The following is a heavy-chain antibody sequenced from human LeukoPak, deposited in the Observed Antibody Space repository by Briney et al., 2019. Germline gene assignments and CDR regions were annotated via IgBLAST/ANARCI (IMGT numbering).Heavy chain of an antibody. J-gene: IGHJ4*02. CDR1: GGSFSGYY. D-gene: IGHD6-13*01. V-gene: IGHV4-34*01. CDR2: INHSGST. CDR3: ARGRSSSWYWN. Sequence: SETLSLTCAVYGGSFSGYYWSWIRQPPGKGLEWIGEINHSGSTNYNPSLKSRVTISDTSKNQFSLKLSSVTAADTAVYYCARGRSSSWYWNWGQGTLVTVSS.